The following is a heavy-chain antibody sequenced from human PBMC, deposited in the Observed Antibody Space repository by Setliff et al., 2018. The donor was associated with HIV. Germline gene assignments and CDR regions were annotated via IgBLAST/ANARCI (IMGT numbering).Heavy chain of an antibody. D-gene: IGHD2-8*01. CDR2: IVDSGST. Sequence: TLSLTCTLYGGSLTNYYWTWIRQSPEKGLEWIGEIVDSGSTNYSPSLKSRVTISLDPSKKQFSLRLNSVTAADTGVYYCARAPSCADSWCYMYYYYYYGMDVWGLGTTVTVSS. CDR3: ARAPSCADSWCYMYYYYYYGMDV. V-gene: IGHV4-34*12. CDR1: GGSLTNYY. J-gene: IGHJ6*02.